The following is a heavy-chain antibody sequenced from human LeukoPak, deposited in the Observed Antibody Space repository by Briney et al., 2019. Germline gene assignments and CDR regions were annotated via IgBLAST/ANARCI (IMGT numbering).Heavy chain of an antibody. Sequence: ASVKVSCKASGDTFTDYYIHCLRQAPGQGLEWMGWIGPKNGDTHYAQKFQGRLTMTRDTSITTAFIELSRLTSDDTAVYYCVRDHASSYDYWGQGTLVTVSS. V-gene: IGHV1-2*02. CDR3: VRDHASSYDY. CDR1: GDTFTDYY. J-gene: IGHJ4*02. D-gene: IGHD1-26*01. CDR2: IGPKNGDT.